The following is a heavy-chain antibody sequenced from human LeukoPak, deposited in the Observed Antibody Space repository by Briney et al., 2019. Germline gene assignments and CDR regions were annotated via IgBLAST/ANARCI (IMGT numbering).Heavy chain of an antibody. CDR1: GGSISSYY. V-gene: IGHV4-59*08. J-gene: IGHJ6*02. CDR2: IYYRDTT. Sequence: SETLSLTCTVSGGSISSYYWSWIRQPPGKGLEWIGYIYYRDTTNYNPSLKGRVIISVDTSKNQFSLKLSSVTAADTAVYHCARHLTYGPGGMDVWGQGTTVTVSS. D-gene: IGHD3-10*01. CDR3: ARHLTYGPGGMDV.